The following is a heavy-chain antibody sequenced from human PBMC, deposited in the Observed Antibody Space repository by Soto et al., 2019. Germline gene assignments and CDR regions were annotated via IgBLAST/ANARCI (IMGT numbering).Heavy chain of an antibody. CDR1: GFTFSDYN. J-gene: IGHJ4*02. CDR3: ARSSTFYDY. Sequence: GGSLRLSCAAPGFTFSDYNMNWVRQAPGKGLEWVSYTSSSSDTIYYADSVKGRFTISRDNAKNLLYLQMKSLRAEDTAVYYCARSSTFYDYWGQGTPVTVSS. CDR2: TSSSSDTI. V-gene: IGHV3-48*01. D-gene: IGHD6-6*01.